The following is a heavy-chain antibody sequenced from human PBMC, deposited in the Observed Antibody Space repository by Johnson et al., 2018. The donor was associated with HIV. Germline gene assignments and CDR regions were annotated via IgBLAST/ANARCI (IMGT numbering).Heavy chain of an antibody. CDR2: IYSGGST. CDR1: GFTVSSNY. D-gene: IGHD6-13*01. Sequence: EVQLVESGGGLIQPGGSLRLSCAASGFTVSSNYMSWVRQAPGTGLEWVSVIYSGGSTYYADSVKGRFTISSDNSKNTLYLQMNSLRAEDTAVYYCARGLAADAFDIWGQGTMVTVSS. J-gene: IGHJ3*02. V-gene: IGHV3-66*03. CDR3: ARGLAADAFDI.